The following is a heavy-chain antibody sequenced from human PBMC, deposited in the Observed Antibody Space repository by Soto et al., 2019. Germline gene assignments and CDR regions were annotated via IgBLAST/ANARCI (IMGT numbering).Heavy chain of an antibody. CDR1: GYTFTGYY. D-gene: IGHD1-1*01. V-gene: IGHV1-2*02. CDR2: INPNSGGT. CDR3: AREVIPLTTDYYYGMDV. Sequence: QVQLVQSGAEVKKPGASVKVSCKASGYTFTGYYMHWVRQAPGQGLEWMGWINPNSGGTNYAQKFQGRVTMTRDTSISTAYMELSRLRSDDTAVYYCAREVIPLTTDYYYGMDVWGQGTTVTVSS. J-gene: IGHJ6*02.